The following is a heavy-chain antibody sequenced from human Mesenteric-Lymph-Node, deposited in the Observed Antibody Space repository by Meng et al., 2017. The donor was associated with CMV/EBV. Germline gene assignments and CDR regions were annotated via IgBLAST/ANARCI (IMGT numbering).Heavy chain of an antibody. Sequence: QLTLKESGPTLVKLTQTLTLTCTFSGFSLSTSGVGVSWIRQPPGKALEWLALIYWDDDKRYSPSLKSRLTITKDTSKNQVVLTMTNMDPVDTATYYCAHSSGIAAAGPFYFDYWGQGTLVTVSS. V-gene: IGHV2-5*02. J-gene: IGHJ4*02. CDR3: AHSSGIAAAGPFYFDY. D-gene: IGHD6-13*01. CDR1: GFSLSTSGVG. CDR2: IYWDDDK.